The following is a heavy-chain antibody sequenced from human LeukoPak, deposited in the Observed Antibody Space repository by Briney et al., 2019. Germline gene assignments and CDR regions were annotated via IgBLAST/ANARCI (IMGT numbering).Heavy chain of an antibody. J-gene: IGHJ4*02. CDR1: GFTFSSYW. Sequence: GGSLRLSCAASGFTFSSYWMSWVRQAPGKGLEWVANIKQDGSEKYYVDSVKGRFTISRDNAKNSLYLQMNSLRAEDTAVYYCARDGDYVMYSSVPFDCWGQGTLVTVSS. V-gene: IGHV3-7*01. D-gene: IGHD6-19*01. CDR3: ARDGDYVMYSSVPFDC. CDR2: IKQDGSEK.